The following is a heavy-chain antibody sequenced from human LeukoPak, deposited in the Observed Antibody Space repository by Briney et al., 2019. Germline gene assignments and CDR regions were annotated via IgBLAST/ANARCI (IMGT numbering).Heavy chain of an antibody. D-gene: IGHD2-2*01. V-gene: IGHV3-30*02. J-gene: IGHJ1*01. CDR1: GFTFSTYA. CDR2: TRYDGVSK. CDR3: ARASSSTSSTHFQH. Sequence: GGSLRLSCAASGFTFSTYAMHWFRQAPGKGLEWVAFTRYDGVSKYYADSVRGRFTISRDNSKNTLYLQMNSLRVEDTAVYYCARASSSTSSTHFQHWGQGTLVTVSS.